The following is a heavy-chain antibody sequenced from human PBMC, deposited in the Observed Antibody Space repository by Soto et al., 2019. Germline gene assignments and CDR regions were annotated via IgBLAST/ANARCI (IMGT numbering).Heavy chain of an antibody. CDR3: VKEKLYSNYEYYFDS. CDR1: GFSFRNYA. J-gene: IGHJ4*02. D-gene: IGHD4-4*01. Sequence: GGSLRLSCAASGFSFRNYAMHWVRRVPGKGLEWVSGTSWHSGTIGYADSVRGRFTISRDKAKNSLYLQMNSLRPEDTALYYCVKEKLYSNYEYYFDSWGQGTLVTVSS. V-gene: IGHV3-9*01. CDR2: TSWHSGTI.